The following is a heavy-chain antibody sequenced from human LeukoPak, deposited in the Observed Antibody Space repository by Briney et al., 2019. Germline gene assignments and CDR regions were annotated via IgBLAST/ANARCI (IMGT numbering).Heavy chain of an antibody. CDR2: IYDNGNT. D-gene: IGHD1-1*01. J-gene: IGHJ4*02. CDR3: ATGETGSTLGGY. CDR1: GGPLSAYY. Sequence: PSETLSLTCTVSGGPLSAYYWTWIRQPPGKGLEWIGYIYDNGNTNYNPSLKSRVTISVDTSKNQFSLKLTSVTAADTAVYYCATGETGSTLGGYWGQGTLVTVSS. V-gene: IGHV4-59*01.